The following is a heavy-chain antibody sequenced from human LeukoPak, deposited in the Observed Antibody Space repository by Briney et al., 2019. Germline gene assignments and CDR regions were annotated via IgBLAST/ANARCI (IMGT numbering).Heavy chain of an antibody. V-gene: IGHV4-34*01. CDR3: ARGPGVWSGYFIPPYYYYMDV. D-gene: IGHD3-3*01. CDR1: GGSISSYY. Sequence: PSETLSLTCTVSGGSISSYYWSWIRQPPGKGLEWIGEINHSGSTNYNPSLKSRVTISVDTSKNQFSLKLSSVTAADTAVYYCARGPGVWSGYFIPPYYYYMDVWGKGTTVTVSS. J-gene: IGHJ6*03. CDR2: INHSGST.